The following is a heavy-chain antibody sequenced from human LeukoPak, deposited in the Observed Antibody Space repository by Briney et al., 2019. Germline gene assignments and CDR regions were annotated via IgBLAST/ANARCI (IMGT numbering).Heavy chain of an antibody. Sequence: GRSLRLSCAASGFTFSSHAMHWVRQAPGKGLEWVAVISYDGSNKYYADSVKGRFTISRDNSKNTLYLQMNSLRAEDTAVYYCARSDDYGDYVSAFDIWGQGTMVTVSS. V-gene: IGHV3-30-3*01. J-gene: IGHJ3*02. CDR1: GFTFSSHA. CDR3: ARSDDYGDYVSAFDI. D-gene: IGHD4-17*01. CDR2: ISYDGSNK.